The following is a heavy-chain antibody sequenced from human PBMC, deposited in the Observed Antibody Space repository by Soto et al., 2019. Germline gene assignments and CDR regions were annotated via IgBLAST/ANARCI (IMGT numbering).Heavy chain of an antibody. CDR2: IYPGDSDT. V-gene: IGHV5-51*01. D-gene: IGHD4-17*01. Sequence: GESLKISCKGSGYSFTSYWIGWVRQMPGKGLEWMGIIYPGDSDTRYSPSFQGQVTISADKSISTAYLQWSSLKASDTAMYYCARTSGIKPTVTTPRGPNYYYYYGMDVWGQGTTVTVSS. CDR1: GYSFTSYW. CDR3: ARTSGIKPTVTTPRGPNYYYYYGMDV. J-gene: IGHJ6*02.